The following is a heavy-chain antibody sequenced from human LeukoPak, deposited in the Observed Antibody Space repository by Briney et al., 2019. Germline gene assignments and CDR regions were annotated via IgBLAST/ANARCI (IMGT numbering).Heavy chain of an antibody. CDR2: ISSSSSYI. D-gene: IGHD3-10*01. V-gene: IGHV3-21*01. CDR3: ARVGGATIDY. J-gene: IGHJ4*02. CDR1: GFTFSSYS. Sequence: GGSLRLSCAASGFTFSSYSMNWVRQAPGKGLEWVSSISSSSSYIYYADSVKGRFTVSRDNAKNSLYLQMNSLRAEDTAVYYCARVGGATIDYWGQGTLVTVSS.